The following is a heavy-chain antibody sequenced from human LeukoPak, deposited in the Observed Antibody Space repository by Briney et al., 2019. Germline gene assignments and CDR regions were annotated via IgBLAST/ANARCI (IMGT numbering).Heavy chain of an antibody. CDR2: IYYSGST. J-gene: IGHJ4*02. D-gene: IGHD6-13*01. V-gene: IGHV4-39*01. CDR1: GGSISSSSYY. CDR3: ASIPGYSSSWNVAFDY. Sequence: PSETLSLTCTVSGGSISSSSYYWGWIRQPPGKGLEWFGSIYYSGSTYYNPSLKSRVTIAVDTSKNQFSLKLSSVTAADTAVYYCASIPGYSSSWNVAFDYWGQGTLATVSS.